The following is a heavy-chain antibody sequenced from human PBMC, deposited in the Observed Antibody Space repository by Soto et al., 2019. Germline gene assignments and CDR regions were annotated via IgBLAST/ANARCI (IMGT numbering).Heavy chain of an antibody. CDR3: ASLNYDFWMSYFDY. J-gene: IGHJ4*02. D-gene: IGHD3-3*01. Sequence: SETLSLTCAVYGGSFSGYYWSGIRQPPGKGLEWIGGINHSGRTNYHPSLKSRVTISVDTSKNQFSLKLSSVTAADTAVYYCASLNYDFWMSYFDYWGQGTLVTVSS. CDR2: INHSGRT. CDR1: GGSFSGYY. V-gene: IGHV4-34*01.